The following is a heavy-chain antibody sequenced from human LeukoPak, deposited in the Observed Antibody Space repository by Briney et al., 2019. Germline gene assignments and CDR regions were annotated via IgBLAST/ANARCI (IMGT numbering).Heavy chain of an antibody. CDR1: GFTFGSSA. CDR2: FSRSGPDT. CDR3: AKGSLGSWYYFDY. V-gene: IGHV3-23*01. Sequence: GSLRLSCAASGFTFGSSAMSWVRQAPGKGPEWVSTFSRSGPDTYYADSVKGRFTIFRDNSKNTLYLQMNSLRAEDTAVYYCAKGSLGSWYYFDYWGQGTLVTVSS. D-gene: IGHD6-13*01. J-gene: IGHJ4*02.